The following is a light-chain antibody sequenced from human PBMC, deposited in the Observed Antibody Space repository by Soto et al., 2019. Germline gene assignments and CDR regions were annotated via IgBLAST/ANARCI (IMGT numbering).Light chain of an antibody. CDR3: QQYGTSPRT. CDR2: GAS. V-gene: IGKV3-20*01. CDR1: ESVSSNY. J-gene: IGKJ1*01. Sequence: EIVLTQSPGTLSLSPGERATLSCRATESVSSNYLAWYQHKPGQAPRVLIYGASIRATGIPDRFSGSGSETDFTLTISRLEPEDFAVYYCQQYGTSPRTFGQGTKVDI.